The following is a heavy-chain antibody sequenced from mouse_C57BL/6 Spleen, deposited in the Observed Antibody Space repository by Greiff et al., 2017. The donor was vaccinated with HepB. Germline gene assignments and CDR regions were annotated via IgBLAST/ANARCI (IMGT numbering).Heavy chain of an antibody. J-gene: IGHJ2*01. CDR3: AREGPYYSNSLDY. CDR1: GYTFTSYW. D-gene: IGHD2-5*01. Sequence: QVQLQQPGAELVKPGASVKVSCKASGYTFTSYWMNWVKQRPGKGLEWIGQIYPGDGDTNYNGKFKGKATLTADKSSSTAYMQLSSLTSEDSAVYFCAREGPYYSNSLDYWGQGTTLTVSS. CDR2: IYPGDGDT. V-gene: IGHV1-80*01.